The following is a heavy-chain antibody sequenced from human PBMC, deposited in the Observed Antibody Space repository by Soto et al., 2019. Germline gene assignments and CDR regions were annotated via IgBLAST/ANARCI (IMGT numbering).Heavy chain of an antibody. Sequence: GESLKISCKGSGYSFTSYWISWVRQMPGKGLEWMGRIDPSDSYTNYSPSFQGHVTISADKSISTAYLQRSSLKASDTAMYYCARQGSTRLEMVLVWGQGTLVTVSS. V-gene: IGHV5-10-1*01. D-gene: IGHD3-3*02. J-gene: IGHJ4*02. CDR1: GYSFTSYW. CDR2: IDPSDSYT. CDR3: ARQGSTRLEMVLV.